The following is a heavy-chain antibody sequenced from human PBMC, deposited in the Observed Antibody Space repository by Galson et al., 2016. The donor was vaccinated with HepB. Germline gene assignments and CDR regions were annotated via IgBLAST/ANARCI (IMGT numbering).Heavy chain of an antibody. J-gene: IGHJ4*02. CDR1: GVSGTY. CDR3: ARGHYGAF. Sequence: LRLSCAASGVSGTYMSWVRQAPGKGLEWLSVIFPVGGAYYADSVMGRFTTSRDDSWDTVYLQMRSLRPEDTAVYYCARGHYGAFLGQGKLVTVS. V-gene: IGHV3-53*01. CDR2: IFPVGGA.